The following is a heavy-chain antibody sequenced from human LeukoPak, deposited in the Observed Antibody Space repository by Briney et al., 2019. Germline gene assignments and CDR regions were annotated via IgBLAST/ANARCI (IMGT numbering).Heavy chain of an antibody. V-gene: IGHV3-66*01. CDR3: ARDLGYGGNSRYFQH. CDR2: IYSGGST. CDR1: GFTVSSNY. J-gene: IGHJ1*01. Sequence: GGSLRLSCAASGFTVSSNYMSWVRQAPGKGLEWVSVIYSGGSTYYADSVKGRFTISRDNSKNTLYLQMNSLRAEDTAVYYCARDLGYGGNSRYFQHWGHGTLVTVSS. D-gene: IGHD4-23*01.